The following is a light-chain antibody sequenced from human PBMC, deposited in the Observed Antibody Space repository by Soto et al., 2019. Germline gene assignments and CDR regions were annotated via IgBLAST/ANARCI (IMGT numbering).Light chain of an antibody. CDR1: ESISLW. CDR3: QHYDTFPYS. J-gene: IGKJ2*03. V-gene: IGKV1-5*03. CDR2: KAS. Sequence: DIQMTQSPSTLSASVGDRVTITCRASESISLWLAWFQQKPGKAPKLLIYKASTLASEVPSRFSGSGSGTEFTLTIRSLQTDDFAVYYCQHYDTFPYSFGQGTKVDI.